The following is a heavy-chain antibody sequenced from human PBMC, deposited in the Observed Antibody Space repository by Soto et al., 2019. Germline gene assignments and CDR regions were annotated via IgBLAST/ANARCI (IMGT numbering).Heavy chain of an antibody. CDR3: AKESVQRFFQY. Sequence: PGWSLRLSCAASGFTFSRSDMTWVRQAPGKGLEWVAGISGSGYTTHYADSVEGRFTISRDNSKNTLYMQMNSLRAEDTAVYYCAKESVQRFFQYWGQGTPVTASS. CDR2: ISGSGYTT. CDR1: GFTFSRSD. V-gene: IGHV3-23*01. J-gene: IGHJ1*01.